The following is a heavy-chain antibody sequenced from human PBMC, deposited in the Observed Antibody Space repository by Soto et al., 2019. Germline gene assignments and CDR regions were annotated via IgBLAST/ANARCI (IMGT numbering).Heavy chain of an antibody. V-gene: IGHV5-10-1*01. CDR3: ARLGTTVTTDYYYGMDV. CDR1: GYSFTSYW. CDR2: IDPSDSYT. J-gene: IGHJ6*02. D-gene: IGHD4-17*01. Sequence: PGESLKISCKGSGYSFTSYWISWVRQMPGKGLEWMGRIDPSDSYTNYSPSFQGHVTISADKSISTAYLQWSSLKASDTAMYYCARLGTTVTTDYYYGMDVWGQGTTVTVSS.